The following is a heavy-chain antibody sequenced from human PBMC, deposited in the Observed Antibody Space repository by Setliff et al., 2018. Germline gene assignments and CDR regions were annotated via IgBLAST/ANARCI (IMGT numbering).Heavy chain of an antibody. CDR3: ARSFSRREKFLLDY. CDR2: IIHSGST. V-gene: IGHV4-34*12. CDR1: GIAFSDHF. Sequence: PGGSLRLSCAVSGIAFSDHFMDWVRQAPGKGLEWIGEIIHSGSTNYNPSLKSRVTISMDTSKNQFSLKVSSVTAADTAVYYCARSFSRREKFLLDYWGQGALVTVSS. J-gene: IGHJ4*02.